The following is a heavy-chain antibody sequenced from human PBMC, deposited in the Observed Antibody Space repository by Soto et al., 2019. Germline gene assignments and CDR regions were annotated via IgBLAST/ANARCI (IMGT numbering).Heavy chain of an antibody. D-gene: IGHD3-22*01. CDR1: GFTFSSYA. J-gene: IGHJ4*02. CDR2: ISGSGGST. V-gene: IGHV3-23*01. CDR3: AKYYDSSGRVPRYFDY. Sequence: GGSLRLSCAASGFTFSSYAMSWVRQAPGKGLEWVSAISGSGGSTYYADSVKGWFTISRDNSKNALYLQMNSLRAENTAVYYSAKYYDSSGRVPRYFDYWGQGTLVTVSS.